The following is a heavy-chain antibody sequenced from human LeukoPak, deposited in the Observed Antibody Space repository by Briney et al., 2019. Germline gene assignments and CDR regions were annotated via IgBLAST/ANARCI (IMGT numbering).Heavy chain of an antibody. V-gene: IGHV1-2*02. D-gene: IGHD2-2*01. Sequence: ASVKVSCKASGYTFTGYYMHWVRQAPGQGLEWMGWLNPNSCGTNYVQSVKGRVSMTRDTSMSTVYMEMSRLRSEDTAVYYCASLEDIVLGPAARKAYGAFDIWGQGTMVTVSS. CDR1: GYTFTGYY. J-gene: IGHJ3*02. CDR2: LNPNSCGT. CDR3: ASLEDIVLGPAARKAYGAFDI.